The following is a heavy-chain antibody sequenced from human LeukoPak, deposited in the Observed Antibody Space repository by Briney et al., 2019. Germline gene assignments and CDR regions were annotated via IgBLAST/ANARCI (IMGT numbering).Heavy chain of an antibody. Sequence: SETLSLTCTVSGGSISSSSYYWGWIRQPPGKGLEWIGSIYYSGSTYYNPSLKSRVTISVDTSKNQFSLKLSSVTAADTAVYYCARDSPHDYGDYGATWYYYGMDVWGQGTTVTVSS. J-gene: IGHJ6*02. CDR2: IYYSGST. V-gene: IGHV4-39*02. D-gene: IGHD4-17*01. CDR3: ARDSPHDYGDYGATWYYYGMDV. CDR1: GGSISSSSYY.